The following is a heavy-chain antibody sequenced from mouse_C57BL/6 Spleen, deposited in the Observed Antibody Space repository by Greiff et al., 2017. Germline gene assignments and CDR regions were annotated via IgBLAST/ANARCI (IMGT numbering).Heavy chain of an antibody. CDR2: IRNKANGYTT. J-gene: IGHJ4*01. V-gene: IGHV7-3*01. Sequence: EVKVVESGGGLVQPGGSLSFSCAASGFTFTDYYMSWVRQPPGTALVWLGFIRNKANGYTTEYSASVKGRFTISRDNSQSILYLQMNALRADDRATYYCARYDYDSMAYWGQGPSGTVSS. CDR1: GFTFTDYY. CDR3: ARYDYDSMAY.